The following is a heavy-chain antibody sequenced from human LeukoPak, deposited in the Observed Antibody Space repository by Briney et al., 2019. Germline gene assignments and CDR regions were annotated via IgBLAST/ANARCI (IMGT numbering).Heavy chain of an antibody. CDR1: GGSISSGDYY. V-gene: IGHV4-30-4*08. CDR2: IYYSGST. J-gene: IGHJ4*02. Sequence: SETLSLTCTVSGGSISSGDYYWSWIRQPPGKGLEWIGYIYYSGSTYYNPSLKSRVTISVDTSKNQFSLKLSSVTAADTAVYYCARGWGVGYCSSTSCYIVWDYWGQGTLVTASS. CDR3: ARGWGVGYCSSTSCYIVWDY. D-gene: IGHD2-2*02.